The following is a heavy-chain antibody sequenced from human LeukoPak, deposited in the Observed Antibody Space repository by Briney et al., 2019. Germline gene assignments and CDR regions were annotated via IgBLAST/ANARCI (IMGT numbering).Heavy chain of an antibody. D-gene: IGHD6-6*01. Sequence: SETLSLTCTVSGGSISSHYWGWIRQPPGKGLEWIGYIYYSGSTNYNPSLKSRVTISVDTSKNQFSLKLSSVTAADTAVYYCARYSSSSGAGYWGQGTLVTVSS. V-gene: IGHV4-59*11. J-gene: IGHJ4*02. CDR3: ARYSSSSGAGY. CDR2: IYYSGST. CDR1: GGSISSHY.